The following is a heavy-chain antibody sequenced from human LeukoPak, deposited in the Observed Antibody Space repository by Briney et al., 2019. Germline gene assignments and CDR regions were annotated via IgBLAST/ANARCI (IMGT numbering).Heavy chain of an antibody. CDR1: GFTFSSYG. Sequence: TGRSLRLSCAASGFTFSSYGMHWVGQAPGKGLEWVAVISYDGSNKYYADSVKGRFTISRDNSKNTLYLRMNSLRAEDTAVYYCAKEGDILTGYYPPGYFDYWGQGTLVTVSS. CDR3: AKEGDILTGYYPPGYFDY. D-gene: IGHD3-9*01. CDR2: ISYDGSNK. V-gene: IGHV3-30*18. J-gene: IGHJ4*02.